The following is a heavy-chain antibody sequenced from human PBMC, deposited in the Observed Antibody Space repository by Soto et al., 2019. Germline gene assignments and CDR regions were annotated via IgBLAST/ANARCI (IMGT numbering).Heavy chain of an antibody. Sequence: EVQLVESGGGLVQPGGSLRLSCAASGFTFRLYWISWFRQAPGKGLEWVANIKQDGSEKNYVASVKGRFTISRDNAKSSLYVLMNSLRAEDTAVYYCARGYGSSNSWGQGTLVTVSS. CDR2: IKQDGSEK. D-gene: IGHD6-13*01. V-gene: IGHV3-7*01. J-gene: IGHJ4*02. CDR1: GFTFRLYW. CDR3: ARGYGSSNS.